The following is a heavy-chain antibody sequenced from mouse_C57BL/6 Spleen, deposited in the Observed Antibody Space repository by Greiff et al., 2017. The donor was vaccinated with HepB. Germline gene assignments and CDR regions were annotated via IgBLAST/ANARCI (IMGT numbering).Heavy chain of an antibody. V-gene: IGHV1-9*01. J-gene: IGHJ4*01. CDR2: ILPGSGST. Sequence: VMLVESGAELMKPGASVKLSCKATGYTFTGYWIEWVKQRPGHGLEWIGEILPGSGSTNYNEKFKGKATFTADTSSNTAYMQLSSLTTEDSAIYDCAPITTVAYYAMDYWGQGTSVTVSS. D-gene: IGHD1-1*01. CDR1: GYTFTGYW. CDR3: APITTVAYYAMDY.